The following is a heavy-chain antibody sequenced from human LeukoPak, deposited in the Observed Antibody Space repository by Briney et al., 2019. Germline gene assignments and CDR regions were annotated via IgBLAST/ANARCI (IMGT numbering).Heavy chain of an antibody. D-gene: IGHD2-2*01. CDR1: GYTFTSYG. Sequence: ASVKVSCKASGYTFTSYGISWVRQAPGQGLEWMGWISAYNGNTNYAQKLQGRVTMTTDTSTSTAYMELRSLRSDDTAVYYCARVSCSSTGCYRGSPYYYYGMDVWGQGTTVTVSS. J-gene: IGHJ6*02. V-gene: IGHV1-18*01. CDR3: ARVSCSSTGCYRGSPYYYYGMDV. CDR2: ISAYNGNT.